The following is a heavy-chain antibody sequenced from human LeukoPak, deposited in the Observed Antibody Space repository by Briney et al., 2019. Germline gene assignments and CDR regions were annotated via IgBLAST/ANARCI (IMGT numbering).Heavy chain of an antibody. J-gene: IGHJ6*03. CDR1: GFTFSSYA. Sequence: GGSLRLSCAASGFTFSSYAMSWVRQAPGKGLEWVSSISSSSSYIYYADSVKGRFTISRDNAKNSLYLQMNSLRAEDTAVYYCARGTPYNLCYYMDVWGKGTTVTVSS. V-gene: IGHV3-21*01. CDR2: ISSSSSYI. CDR3: ARGTPYNLCYYMDV. D-gene: IGHD5-24*01.